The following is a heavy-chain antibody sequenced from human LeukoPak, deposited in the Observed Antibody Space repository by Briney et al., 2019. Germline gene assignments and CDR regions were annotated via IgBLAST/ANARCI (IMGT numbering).Heavy chain of an antibody. J-gene: IGHJ4*02. Sequence: PGGSLRLSCAASGFTFSSYAMSWVRQAPGKGLEWVSSISSSSSYIYYADSVKGRFTISRDNSKNTLFLQMNSLRAEDTAVYYCAKEASRGSSFAYTPIEKPYYLDYWGQGTLVTVSS. CDR1: GFTFSSYA. D-gene: IGHD5-18*01. CDR3: AKEASRGSSFAYTPIEKPYYLDY. CDR2: ISSSSSYI. V-gene: IGHV3-21*01.